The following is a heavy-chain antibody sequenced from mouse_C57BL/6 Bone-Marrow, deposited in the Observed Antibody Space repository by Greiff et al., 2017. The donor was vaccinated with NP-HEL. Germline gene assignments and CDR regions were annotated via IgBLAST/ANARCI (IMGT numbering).Heavy chain of an antibody. CDR2: INPNNGVT. J-gene: IGHJ3*01. D-gene: IGHD2-4*01. V-gene: IGHV1-26*01. CDR1: GYTFTDYY. CDR3: ASPDYWFAY. Sequence: VQLQQSGPELVKPGASVKISCKASGYTFTDYYMNWVKQSHGKSLEWIGDINPNNGVTSYNQKFKGKATLTVDKSSSTAYMELRSLTSEDSAVYYCASPDYWFAYWGQGTLVTVSA.